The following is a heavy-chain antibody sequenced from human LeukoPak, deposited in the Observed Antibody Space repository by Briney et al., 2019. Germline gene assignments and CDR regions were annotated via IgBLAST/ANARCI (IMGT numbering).Heavy chain of an antibody. CDR2: IYYSGST. V-gene: IGHV4-38-2*02. J-gene: IGHJ4*02. D-gene: IGHD3-22*01. CDR3: ARDPYYYDSSAPPFDY. CDR1: GYSISSGYY. Sequence: SETLSPTCTVSGYSISSGYYWGWIRQPPGRGLEWIGSIYYSGSTYYNPSLKSRVTISVDTSKDQFSLKLSSVTAADTAVYYCARDPYYYDSSAPPFDYWGQGTLVTVSS.